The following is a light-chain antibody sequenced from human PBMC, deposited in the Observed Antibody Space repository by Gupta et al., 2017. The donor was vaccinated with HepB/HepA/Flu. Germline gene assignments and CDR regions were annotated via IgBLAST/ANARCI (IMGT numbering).Light chain of an antibody. CDR2: WAS. V-gene: IGKV4-1*01. CDR1: QSVLLSSSNKNY. CDR3: QQYFSTPFT. Sequence: IVMTQSPDSLAVSLGERATINCKSSQSVLLSSSNKNYLAWYQQKPGQPPKLLFYWASTREYGVPDRFSGSGSGTDFTLTISGLQAEDVAVYYCQQYFSTPFTFAPGTKVDIK. J-gene: IGKJ3*01.